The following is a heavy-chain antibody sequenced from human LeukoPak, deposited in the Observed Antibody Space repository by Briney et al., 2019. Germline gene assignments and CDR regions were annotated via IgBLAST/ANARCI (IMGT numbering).Heavy chain of an antibody. CDR1: GYTFTGYY. CDR3: ARVRDYGSGSYYAYYFDY. J-gene: IGHJ4*02. Sequence: GASVKVSCKASGYTFTGYYMHWVRQAPGQGLEWMGWINPNSGGTNYAQKFQGRVTMTRDTSISTAYMELSRLRSDDTAVYYCARVRDYGSGSYYAYYFDYWGQGTLVTVSS. V-gene: IGHV1-2*02. D-gene: IGHD3-10*01. CDR2: INPNSGGT.